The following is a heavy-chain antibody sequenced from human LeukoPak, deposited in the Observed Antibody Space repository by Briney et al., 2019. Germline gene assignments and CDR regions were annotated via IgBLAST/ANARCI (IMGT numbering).Heavy chain of an antibody. CDR2: ISSGTSTI. V-gene: IGHV3-48*01. Sequence: GGSLRLSCAASGFTFSRYSMNWVRQAPGKGLEWVSYISSGTSTIYYADSVKGRFTISRDNAKNSLYLQMNSLRAEDTAVYYCARDPYSSGWYDYWGQGTLVTVSS. CDR1: GFTFSRYS. CDR3: ARDPYSSGWYDY. D-gene: IGHD6-19*01. J-gene: IGHJ4*02.